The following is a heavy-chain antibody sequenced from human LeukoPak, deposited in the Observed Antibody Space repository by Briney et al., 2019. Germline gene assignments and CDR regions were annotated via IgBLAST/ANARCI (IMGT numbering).Heavy chain of an antibody. CDR3: ARGQAALWFGEL. D-gene: IGHD3-10*01. Sequence: SETLSLTCTVSGGSITGYYWSWIRQPPGKGLEWIGNVHYSGSTNYHPSLQSRVTISVDTSKNQFSLKLRSVTTADTAVYYCARGQAALWFGELWGQGTLVTVSS. V-gene: IGHV4-59*01. J-gene: IGHJ4*02. CDR2: VHYSGST. CDR1: GGSITGYY.